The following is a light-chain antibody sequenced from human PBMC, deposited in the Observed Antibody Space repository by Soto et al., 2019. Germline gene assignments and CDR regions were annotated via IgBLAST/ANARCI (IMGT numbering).Light chain of an antibody. CDR1: QSVNSR. CDR3: QQYGSSIT. CDR2: DAS. V-gene: IGKV3-20*01. Sequence: EIVMTQSPPTLSVSPGDGATLAFRASQSVNSRLAWYHHKPGEAPRLLISDASIRAAGIPDRFSGSGSGTDFTLTISRLEPEDFAVFYCQQYGSSITFGQGTRLEIK. J-gene: IGKJ5*01.